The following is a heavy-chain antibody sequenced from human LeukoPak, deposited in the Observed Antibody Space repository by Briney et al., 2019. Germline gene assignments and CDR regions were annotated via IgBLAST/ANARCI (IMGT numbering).Heavy chain of an antibody. Sequence: SETLSLTCAVYGGSFSGYYWSWIRQPPGKGLEWIGEINHSGSTNYNPSLKSRVTISVDTSKNQLSLKLSSVTAADTAVYYCARGGLGYCSGGSCYGNWFDPWGQGTLVTVSS. D-gene: IGHD2-15*01. CDR1: GGSFSGYY. J-gene: IGHJ5*02. CDR2: INHSGST. V-gene: IGHV4-34*01. CDR3: ARGGLGYCSGGSCYGNWFDP.